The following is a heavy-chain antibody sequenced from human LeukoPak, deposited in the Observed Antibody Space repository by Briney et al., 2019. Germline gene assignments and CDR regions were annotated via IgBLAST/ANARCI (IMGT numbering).Heavy chain of an antibody. V-gene: IGHV4-38-2*01. Sequence: SSETLSLTCAVSGYSISSGNYWGWIRQPPGKGLEGIGGMDDRGGSYFTTSLKRRVTISGDTSKNHFSLTLSSVTAPDTAVYFCARVAGSGTAVDAFDIWGQETMLIVS. CDR1: GYSISSGNY. D-gene: IGHD4-23*01. CDR2: MDDRGGS. CDR3: ARVAGSGTAVDAFDI. J-gene: IGHJ3*02.